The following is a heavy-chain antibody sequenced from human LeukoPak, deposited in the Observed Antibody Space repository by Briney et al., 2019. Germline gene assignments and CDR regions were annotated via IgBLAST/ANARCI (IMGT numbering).Heavy chain of an antibody. CDR3: AKYGVSSGWSPVDY. J-gene: IGHJ4*02. CDR1: GFTFSSYA. V-gene: IGHV3-23*01. Sequence: GGSLRLSCAASGFTFSSYAMSWVRQAPGKGLEWVSAISGSGGSTYYADSVKGRFTISRDDSKNTLYLQMNSLRAEDTAVYYCAKYGVSSGWSPVDYWGQGTLVTVSS. CDR2: ISGSGGST. D-gene: IGHD6-19*01.